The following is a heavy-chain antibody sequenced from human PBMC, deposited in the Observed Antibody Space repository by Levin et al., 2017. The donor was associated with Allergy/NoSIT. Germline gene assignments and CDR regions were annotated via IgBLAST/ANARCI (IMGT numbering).Heavy chain of an antibody. J-gene: IGHJ6*02. D-gene: IGHD6-13*01. V-gene: IGHV3-30-3*01. Sequence: GESLKISCAASGFTFSSYAMHWVRQAPGKGLEWVAVISCDGSNKYYADSVKGRFTISRDNSKNTLYLQMNSLRAEDTAVYYCARGGQWVPFRIARQAPDGMDVWGQGTTVTVSS. CDR3: ARGGQWVPFRIARQAPDGMDV. CDR2: ISCDGSNK. CDR1: GFTFSSYA.